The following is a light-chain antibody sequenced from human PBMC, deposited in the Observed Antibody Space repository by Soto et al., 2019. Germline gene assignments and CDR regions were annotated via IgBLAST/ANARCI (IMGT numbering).Light chain of an antibody. CDR3: QQCYSTPFT. CDR2: KPS. CDR1: QSLSSW. Sequence: DIQVTQSPATLSASLGERVTITCRASQSLSSWLAWYQQKPGKAPKLLIYKPSSLESGIPARFSGRGSGTEFTLTITSLQSEDFATYYCQQCYSTPFTFGQGTRLEIK. V-gene: IGKV1-5*03. J-gene: IGKJ5*01.